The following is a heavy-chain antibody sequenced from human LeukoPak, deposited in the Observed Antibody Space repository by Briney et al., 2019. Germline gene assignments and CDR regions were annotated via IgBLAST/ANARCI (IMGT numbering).Heavy chain of an antibody. J-gene: IGHJ4*02. CDR1: GFTISGYW. CDR3: ASTYCSGGSCYFDY. D-gene: IGHD2-15*01. Sequence: PGGSLRLSCAASGFTISGYWLHWVRQAPGKGLEWVSVIYSGGSTYYADSVKGRFTISRDNSKNTLYLQMNSLRAGDTAVYYCASTYCSGGSCYFDYWGQGTLVTVSS. CDR2: IYSGGST. V-gene: IGHV3-53*01.